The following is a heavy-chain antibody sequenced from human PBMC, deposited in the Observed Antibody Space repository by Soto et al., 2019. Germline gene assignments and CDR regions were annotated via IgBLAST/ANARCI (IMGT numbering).Heavy chain of an antibody. Sequence: QVQLVQSGAEVKKPGSSVTVSCKASGGTFSSYAISWVRQAPGQGLEWMGGIIPIFGTANYAQKFQGRVTITADKSTSTAYMELSSLRSEDTAVYYCARDIRLWSGYRDRMDVWGQGTTVTVSS. CDR2: IIPIFGTA. V-gene: IGHV1-69*06. D-gene: IGHD3-3*01. CDR1: GGTFSSYA. CDR3: ARDIRLWSGYRDRMDV. J-gene: IGHJ6*02.